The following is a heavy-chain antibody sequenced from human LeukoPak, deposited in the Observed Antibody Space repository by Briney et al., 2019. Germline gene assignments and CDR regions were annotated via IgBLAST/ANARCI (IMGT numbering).Heavy chain of an antibody. J-gene: IGHJ4*02. CDR1: GFTFSSYA. CDR2: IKQDGSEK. D-gene: IGHD3-22*01. CDR3: ARDSYYDNSVDY. V-gene: IGHV3-7*01. Sequence: LSGGSLRLSCAASGFTFSSYATHWVRQAPGKGLEWVANIKQDGSEKYYVDSVKGRFTISRGNAKNSLYLQMNSLRAEDTAVYYCARDSYYDNSVDYWGQGTLVTVSS.